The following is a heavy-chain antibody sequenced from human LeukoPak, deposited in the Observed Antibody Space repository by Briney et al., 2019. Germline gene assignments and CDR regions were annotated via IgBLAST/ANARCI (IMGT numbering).Heavy chain of an antibody. V-gene: IGHV5-51*01. CDR1: GYSFTSYW. CDR3: ARHPQYSGYDPHWLDP. J-gene: IGHJ5*02. CDR2: IYPGDSDT. D-gene: IGHD5-12*01. Sequence: GESLKISCKGSGYSFTSYWIGWVRQMPGKGLEWMGIIYPGDSDTRYSPSFQGQVTISADKSISAAYLQWSSLKASDTAMYYCARHPQYSGYDPHWLDPWGQGTLVTVSS.